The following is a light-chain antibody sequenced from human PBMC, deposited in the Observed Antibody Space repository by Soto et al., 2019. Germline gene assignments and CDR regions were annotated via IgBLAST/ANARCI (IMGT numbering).Light chain of an antibody. Sequence: DIQMTQSPPSLSASVGDRVTITCRASQSINTFLNWYQYKPGKAPNLLIYAASSLHTGVPSRFSGSGSGTDFTLTISTLQPEDIATYYCQHYDNLPSVTFGQGTRLE. CDR2: AAS. CDR1: QSINTF. J-gene: IGKJ5*01. V-gene: IGKV1-39*01. CDR3: QHYDNLPSVT.